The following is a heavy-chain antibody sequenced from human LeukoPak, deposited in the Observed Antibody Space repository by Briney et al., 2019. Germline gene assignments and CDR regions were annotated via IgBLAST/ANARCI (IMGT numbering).Heavy chain of an antibody. V-gene: IGHV4-34*01. CDR2: INHSGST. CDR3: AMSLGGTAAAGFY. CDR1: GGSFSGYY. D-gene: IGHD6-13*01. J-gene: IGHJ4*02. Sequence: SETLSLTCAVYGGSFSGYYWSWIRQPPGKGLEWIGEINHSGSTNYNPSLKSRVTISVDTSKNQFSLKLSSVTAAGTAVYYCAMSLGGTAAAGFYWGQGTLVTVSS.